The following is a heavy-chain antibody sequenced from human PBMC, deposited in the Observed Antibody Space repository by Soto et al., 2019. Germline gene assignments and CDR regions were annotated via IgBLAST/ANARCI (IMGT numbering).Heavy chain of an antibody. CDR2: ISYDGSNT. D-gene: IGHD1-26*01. J-gene: IGHJ4*02. CDR1: GFTFSSFA. CDR3: AKDLTLGIVGAWGHYFEY. Sequence: QVQLVESGGGVLQPGRSLRLSCAASGFTFSSFAMHWVRQAPGKGLERVAFISYDGSNTYYADSVKGRVTISRDNSKKTVYLEINSRRAEDTAVYHCAKDLTLGIVGAWGHYFEYWCQGTLVTVSS. V-gene: IGHV3-30-3*01.